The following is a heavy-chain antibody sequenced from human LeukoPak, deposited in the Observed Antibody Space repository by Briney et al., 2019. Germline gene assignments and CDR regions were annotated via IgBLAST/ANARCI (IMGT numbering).Heavy chain of an antibody. CDR3: ARGALWELLYFDY. J-gene: IGHJ4*02. Sequence: GGSLRLSCAASGFTFSSYSMNWVRQAPGKGLEWVSSISSSSSYIYYADSVKGRFTISRDNAKNSLYLQMNSLRAEDTAVYYCARGALWELLYFDYWGQGTLVTVSS. CDR2: ISSSSSYI. V-gene: IGHV3-21*01. D-gene: IGHD1-26*01. CDR1: GFTFSSYS.